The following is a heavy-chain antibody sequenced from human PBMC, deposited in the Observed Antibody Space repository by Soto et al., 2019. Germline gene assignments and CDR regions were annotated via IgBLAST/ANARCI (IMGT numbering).Heavy chain of an antibody. CDR3: ARQDYGDYQSEFEL. CDR2: INSDGSST. CDR1: GFTFSSYW. D-gene: IGHD4-17*01. J-gene: IGHJ2*01. Sequence: EVQLVESGGGLVQPGGSLRLSCAASGFTFSSYWMHWVRQAPGKGLVWVSRINSDGSSTSYADSVKGRFTISRDNAKNTRYLQMNSLRAEDTAVYYCARQDYGDYQSEFELCGRGTLVTFSS. V-gene: IGHV3-74*01.